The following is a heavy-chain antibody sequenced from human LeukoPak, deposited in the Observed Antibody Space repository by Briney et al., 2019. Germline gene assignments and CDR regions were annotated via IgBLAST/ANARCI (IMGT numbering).Heavy chain of an antibody. Sequence: SETLSLTCGVSGGSITTTNYWSWVRQPPGGGLEWIGEISLAGRTRYNPSLQSRVHISIDESKNHLYLNLASVTAADTAVCYCSRESGPFCPFGHWGQGTLVAVTS. CDR1: GGSITTTNY. CDR2: ISLAGRT. D-gene: IGHD1-26*01. V-gene: IGHV4-4*02. CDR3: SRESGPFCPFGH. J-gene: IGHJ4*02.